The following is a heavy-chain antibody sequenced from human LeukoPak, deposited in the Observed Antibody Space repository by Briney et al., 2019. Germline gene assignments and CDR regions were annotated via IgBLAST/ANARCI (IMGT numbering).Heavy chain of an antibody. J-gene: IGHJ4*02. CDR1: GDSISSSSPY. CDR3: AGDLRASRGKWFGELLSDY. Sequence: SSETLSLTCTVSGDSISSSSPYWGWIRQPPGEGLEWIGSIYYSGSTYYNPSLKSRVTISVDTSMNQFSLKLSSVTAADTAVYYCAGDLRASRGKWFGELLSDYWGQGTLVTVSS. D-gene: IGHD3-10*01. V-gene: IGHV4-39*07. CDR2: IYYSGST.